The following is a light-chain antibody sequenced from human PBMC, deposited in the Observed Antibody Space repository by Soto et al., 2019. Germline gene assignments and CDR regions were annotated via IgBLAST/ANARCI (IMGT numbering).Light chain of an antibody. CDR3: SSFAGTNSFV. V-gene: IGLV2-11*01. CDR2: EVT. Sequence: QSALTQPRSVSGSPGQSVTISCTGTSSDVGGYNYVSWYQQRPGKAPKLIIYEVTRRPSGVPDRIFGSKSYTTASLTVSGLQAEDEADYYCSSFAGTNSFVFGTGTKLTVL. CDR1: SSDVGGYNY. J-gene: IGLJ1*01.